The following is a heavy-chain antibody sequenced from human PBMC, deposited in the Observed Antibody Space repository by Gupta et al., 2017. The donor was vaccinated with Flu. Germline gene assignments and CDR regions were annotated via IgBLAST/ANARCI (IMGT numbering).Heavy chain of an antibody. CDR3: AKDPREYCSGGDCYPQILDF. J-gene: IGHJ4*02. CDR1: GSIYIAYV. CDR2: VSYDGSYK. Sequence: AELAESGWGGVQPGGSLSHSCVASGSIYIAYVIHWVGQAPGKGLEWVAVVSYDGSYKYYGGSVKGRFTISRDNSKNTLYLQMNSLRPDDTAVYYCAKDPREYCSGGDCYPQILDFWGQGSLVTVSP. V-gene: IGHV3-30*18. D-gene: IGHD2-15*01.